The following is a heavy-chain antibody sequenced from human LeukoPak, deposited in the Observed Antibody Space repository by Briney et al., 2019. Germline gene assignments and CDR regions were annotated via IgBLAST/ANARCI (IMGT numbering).Heavy chain of an antibody. J-gene: IGHJ4*02. CDR3: GRDILGPSDC. D-gene: IGHD3/OR15-3a*01. CDR1: GFTFSNYW. V-gene: IGHV3-7*05. Sequence: GRSLRLSCAASGFTFSNYWMNWVRQAPGKGLEWVANIKQDGSKKYYVDSVKGRFTISRDNAKNSLYLQMNSLRVEDTAVYYCGRDILGPSDCWGQGTLVTVSS. CDR2: IKQDGSKK.